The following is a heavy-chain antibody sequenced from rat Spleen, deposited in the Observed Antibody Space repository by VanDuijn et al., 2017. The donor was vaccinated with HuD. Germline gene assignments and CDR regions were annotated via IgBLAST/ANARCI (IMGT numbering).Heavy chain of an antibody. CDR2: ISYDGSST. CDR3: ARRHYGYTDYFDY. V-gene: IGHV5-29*01. D-gene: IGHD1-11*01. J-gene: IGHJ2*01. Sequence: EVQLVESGGGLVQPGRSLKLSCAASGFTFSNYGMAWVRQAPTKGLEWVATISYDGSSTYYRDSVKGRFTISRDNAKTTLYLQMDSLGSEDTATYYCARRHYGYTDYFDYWGQGVMVTVSS. CDR1: GFTFSNYG.